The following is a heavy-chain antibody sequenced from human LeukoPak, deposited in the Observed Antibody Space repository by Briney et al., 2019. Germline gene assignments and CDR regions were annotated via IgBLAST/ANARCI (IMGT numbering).Heavy chain of an antibody. D-gene: IGHD3-3*01. V-gene: IGHV4-34*01. Sequence: SETLSLTCGVYGGSFNGYYWTWIRQPPGKGLEWIGEINHSGSTHHNPSLKSRVSISVDTSKNQFSLKMSSVTAADTAVYYCARDRDYDFWSGYSYYGMDVWGQGTTVIVSS. CDR2: INHSGST. CDR3: ARDRDYDFWSGYSYYGMDV. CDR1: GGSFNGYY. J-gene: IGHJ6*02.